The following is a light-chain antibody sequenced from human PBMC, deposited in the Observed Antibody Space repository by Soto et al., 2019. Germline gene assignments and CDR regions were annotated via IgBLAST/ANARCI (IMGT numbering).Light chain of an antibody. V-gene: IGKV3-20*01. CDR2: GAS. CDR3: QQFGSSPLFT. J-gene: IGKJ3*01. CDR1: QSVSSSY. Sequence: EIVLTQSPGTLSLCPGERATLSCRASQSVSSSYLAWYQQKPGQAPRLLIYGASSRATGIPDRFSGSGSGTDFTLTISRLEPEDFAVYYCQQFGSSPLFTFGPRTKVDVK.